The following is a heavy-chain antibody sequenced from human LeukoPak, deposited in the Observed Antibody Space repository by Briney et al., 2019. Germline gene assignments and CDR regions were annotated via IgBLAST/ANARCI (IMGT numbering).Heavy chain of an antibody. D-gene: IGHD2-15*01. J-gene: IGHJ5*02. CDR2: IIPIFGIA. CDR3: ARVEGYCSGGSCYLDP. V-gene: IGHV1-69*04. CDR1: GGTFSSYA. Sequence: SVKVSCKASGGTFSSYAISWVRQAPGQGLEWMGRIIPIFGIANYAQKFQGRVTITADKSTSTGYMELSSLRSEDTAVYYCARVEGYCSGGSCYLDPWGQGTLVTVSS.